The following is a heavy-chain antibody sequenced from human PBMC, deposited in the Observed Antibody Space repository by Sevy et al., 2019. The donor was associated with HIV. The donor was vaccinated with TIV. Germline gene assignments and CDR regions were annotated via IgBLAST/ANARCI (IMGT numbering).Heavy chain of an antibody. Sequence: SETLSLTCTVSGGSISSGGYYWSWIRQHPGKGLEWIGYIYYSGSTYYNPSLKSRVTISVDTSKNQFSLKLSSVTAADTTVYYCARDRGYYDSSGSFDYWGQGTLVTVSS. V-gene: IGHV4-31*03. CDR1: GGSISSGGYY. D-gene: IGHD3-22*01. CDR3: ARDRGYYDSSGSFDY. J-gene: IGHJ4*02. CDR2: IYYSGST.